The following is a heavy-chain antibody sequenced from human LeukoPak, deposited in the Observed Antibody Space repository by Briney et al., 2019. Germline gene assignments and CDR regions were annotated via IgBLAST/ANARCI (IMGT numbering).Heavy chain of an antibody. D-gene: IGHD2-2*02. V-gene: IGHV3-15*01. CDR1: GCTFNNDW. CDR3: SENTGAYTQFDY. J-gene: IGHJ4*02. Sequence: AGSLRLSCAASGCTFNNDWWSWVRQAPGKGLEWVGRIKSKTDGGRTDYAAPVKGIFTISREDSENTLYLSVNRLKTEATAGYYCSENTGAYTQFDYWGQGTLVTVSS. CDR2: IKSKTDGGRT.